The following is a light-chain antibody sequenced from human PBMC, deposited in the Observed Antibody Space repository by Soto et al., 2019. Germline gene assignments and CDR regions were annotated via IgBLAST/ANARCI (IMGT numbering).Light chain of an antibody. CDR2: DVS. CDR3: SSYTSSSTL. J-gene: IGLJ1*01. V-gene: IGLV2-14*01. CDR1: SSDVGDYNY. Sequence: TQPASVSGSPGQSITISCTGTSSDVGDYNYVSWYQQHPGKAPKLMLYDVSNRPSGISNRFSGSKSGNTASLTISGLQAEDEADYYCSSYTSSSTLFGTGTKLTVL.